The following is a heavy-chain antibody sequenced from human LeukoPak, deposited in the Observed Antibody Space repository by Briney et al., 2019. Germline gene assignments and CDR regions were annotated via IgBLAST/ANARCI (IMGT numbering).Heavy chain of an antibody. CDR1: GGSISSGDYY. CDR2: IYYSGST. V-gene: IGHV4-30-4*01. CDR3: ASSTVPTGYFDY. D-gene: IGHD4-17*01. J-gene: IGHJ4*02. Sequence: SETLSLTCTVSGGSISSGDYYWSWIRQPPGKGLEWIGYIYYSGSTYYNPSLKSRVTISVDTSKNQFSLKLSSVTAADTAVYYCASSTVPTGYFDYWGQGTLVTVSS.